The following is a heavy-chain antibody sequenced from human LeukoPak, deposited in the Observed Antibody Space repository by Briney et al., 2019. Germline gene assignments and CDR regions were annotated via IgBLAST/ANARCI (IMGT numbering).Heavy chain of an antibody. Sequence: GGSLRLSCTASGFSFSNHYMRWIRQAPGKGLEWVANINEDGSNKWHLGSVKGRFTVSRDNAGNSLYLQMNSLRVEDTAVYYCTRVIVAVPGYFDYFDFWGQGVLVTVSS. J-gene: IGHJ4*02. CDR2: INEDGSNK. CDR1: GFSFSNHY. V-gene: IGHV3-7*01. D-gene: IGHD6-19*01. CDR3: TRVIVAVPGYFDYFDF.